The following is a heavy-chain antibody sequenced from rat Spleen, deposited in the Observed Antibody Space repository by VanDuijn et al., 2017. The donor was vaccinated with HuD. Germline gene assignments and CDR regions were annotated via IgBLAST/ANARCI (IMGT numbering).Heavy chain of an antibody. CDR3: TRRGITHYFDY. V-gene: IGHV5S14*01. J-gene: IGHJ2*01. Sequence: EVQLLESGGGLVKLGRSLNFSCAVTGFIFGTYAMAWVRQTPTKGLGWVASISTGGGSPCYRDSVKGQFTISRDNAKNTQYLQMDSLRSEDTATYYCTRRGITHYFDYWGQGVMVTVSS. CDR1: GFIFGTYA. D-gene: IGHD1-4*01. CDR2: ISTGGGSP.